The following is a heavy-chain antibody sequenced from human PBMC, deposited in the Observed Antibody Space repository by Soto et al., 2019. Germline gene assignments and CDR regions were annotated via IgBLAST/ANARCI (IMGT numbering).Heavy chain of an antibody. CDR1: GYTFTSYG. J-gene: IGHJ4*02. CDR2: ISAYNGNT. D-gene: IGHD3-3*01. CDR3: ARDPDPIITIFGVVIKPPFDY. V-gene: IGHV1-18*01. Sequence: GASVKVSCKASGYTFTSYGISWVRQAPGQRQEKMRWISAYNGNTNYAQKLKGRVTMTTDTSTSTAHIELRSLRSDDTAVYYCARDPDPIITIFGVVIKPPFDYWGQGTLVTVSS.